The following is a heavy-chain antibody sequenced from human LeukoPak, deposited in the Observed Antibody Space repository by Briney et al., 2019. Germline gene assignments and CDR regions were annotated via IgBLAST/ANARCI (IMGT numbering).Heavy chain of an antibody. D-gene: IGHD2-2*01. J-gene: IGHJ4*02. CDR2: INTNTGNP. V-gene: IGHV7-4-1*02. CDR3: ARAHCSSTSCLVYFDY. CDR1: GYTFTSYA. Sequence: ASVKVSCKASGYTFTSYAINWVRQAPGQGLEWMGWINTNTGNPTYAQGLTGRFVFSLDTSVSTAYLQISSLKAEDTAVYYCARAHCSSTSCLVYFDYWGQGTLVTVSS.